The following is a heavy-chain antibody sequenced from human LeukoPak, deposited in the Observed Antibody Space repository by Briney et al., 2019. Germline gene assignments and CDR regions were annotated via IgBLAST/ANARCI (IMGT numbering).Heavy chain of an antibody. V-gene: IGHV1-8*03. D-gene: IGHD3-16*02. CDR1: GYTFTSYD. CDR3: ARGVTQGYYYYYYMDV. J-gene: IGHJ6*03. Sequence: GASVKVSCKASGYTFTSYDINWVRQATGQGLEWMGWMNPNSGNTGYAQKFQGRVTITRNTSISTAYVELSSLRSEDTAVYYCARGVTQGYYYYYYMDVWGKGTTVTVSS. CDR2: MNPNSGNT.